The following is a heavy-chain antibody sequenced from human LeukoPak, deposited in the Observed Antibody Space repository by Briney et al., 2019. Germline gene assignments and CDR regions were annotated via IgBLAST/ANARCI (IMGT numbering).Heavy chain of an antibody. CDR1: GGSFSSSSYY. V-gene: IGHV4-39*07. J-gene: IGHJ4*02. CDR3: ARAYDFWSGLPAYTFDY. D-gene: IGHD3-3*01. CDR2: IYYSGST. Sequence: PSETLSLTCAVYGGSFSSSSYYWGWIRQPPGKGLEWIGSIYYSGSTYYNPSLKSRVTISVDTSKNQFSLKLSSVTAADTAVYYCARAYDFWSGLPAYTFDYWGQGTLVTVSS.